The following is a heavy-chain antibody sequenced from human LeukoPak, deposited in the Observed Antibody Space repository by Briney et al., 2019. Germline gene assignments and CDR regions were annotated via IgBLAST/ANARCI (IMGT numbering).Heavy chain of an antibody. D-gene: IGHD5-18*01. Sequence: SETLSLTCALYGGSFSGYYWSWIRQPPGKGLEWIGEINHSGSTNYNPSLKSRVTLSVDTSKNQFSLKLSSVTAADTAVYYCATSYGQYFDQWGQGILVTVSS. CDR1: GGSFSGYY. CDR3: ATSYGQYFDQ. J-gene: IGHJ4*02. V-gene: IGHV4-34*01. CDR2: INHSGST.